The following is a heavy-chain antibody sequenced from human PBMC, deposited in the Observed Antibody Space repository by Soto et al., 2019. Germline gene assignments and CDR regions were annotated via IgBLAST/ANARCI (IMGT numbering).Heavy chain of an antibody. CDR3: ARVPERYDILTGSYYYYGMDV. V-gene: IGHV1-46*01. CDR2: INPSGGST. J-gene: IGHJ6*02. CDR1: GYTFTSYY. D-gene: IGHD3-9*01. Sequence: ASVKVSCKASGYTFTSYYMHWVRQAPGQGLEWMGIINPSGGSTSYAQKFQGRVTMTRDTSTSTVYMELSSLRSEDTAVYYCARVPERYDILTGSYYYYGMDVWGQGTTVTVSS.